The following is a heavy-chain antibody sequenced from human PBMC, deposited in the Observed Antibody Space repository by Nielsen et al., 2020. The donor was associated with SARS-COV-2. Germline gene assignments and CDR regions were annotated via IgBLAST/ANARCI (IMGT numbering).Heavy chain of an antibody. J-gene: IGHJ5*02. Sequence: GESLKISCAASGFTFSSYGMSWVRQAPGKGLEWVSFISGSGSTTYYADSVKGRFTISRDNSRNTLYLQINTLRADDTAIFHCARFNTPLSGPGWGRPVDLWGQGTLVTVSS. D-gene: IGHD3-16*01. CDR3: ARFNTPLSGPGWGRPVDL. V-gene: IGHV3-23*01. CDR2: ISGSGSTT. CDR1: GFTFSSYG.